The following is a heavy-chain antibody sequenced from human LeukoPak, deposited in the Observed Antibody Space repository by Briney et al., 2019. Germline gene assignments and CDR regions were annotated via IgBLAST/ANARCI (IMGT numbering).Heavy chain of an antibody. Sequence: ASVKVSCKASGYTFTDYCIHRVRQAPGQGLEWMGWINPNIGDASYAQKFQDRVTMTRDRSINTAYMELSRLTSDDTAVYYCARMALDGGDSIGFDSWGQGTLVTVSS. CDR1: GYTFTDYC. V-gene: IGHV1-2*02. J-gene: IGHJ5*01. CDR2: INPNIGDA. D-gene: IGHD2-21*02. CDR3: ARMALDGGDSIGFDS.